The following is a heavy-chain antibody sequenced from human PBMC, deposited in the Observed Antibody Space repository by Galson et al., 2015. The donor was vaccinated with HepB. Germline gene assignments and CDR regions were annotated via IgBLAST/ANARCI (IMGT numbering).Heavy chain of an antibody. CDR1: GFSLSTSGMC. J-gene: IGHJ4*02. V-gene: IGHV2-70*01. Sequence: PALVKPTQTLTLTCTFSGFSLSTSGMCVSWIRQPPGKALEWLALIDWDDAKYYSASLKTRLNISKDTSKNQVVLTMTKMDPVDTATYYCARISIKDSSGFDYWGQGTLVTVSS. CDR2: IDWDDAK. D-gene: IGHD3-22*01. CDR3: ARISIKDSSGFDY.